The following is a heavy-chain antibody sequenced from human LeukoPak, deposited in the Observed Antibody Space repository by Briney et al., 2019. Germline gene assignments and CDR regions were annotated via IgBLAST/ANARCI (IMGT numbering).Heavy chain of an antibody. D-gene: IGHD1-26*01. CDR3: ARGGWEIRFDY. Sequence: SETLSLTCAVYGGSFSGYYWSWIRQPPGKGLEWIGEINHSGSTNYNPSLKSRVTISVDTSKNQFSLKLSSVTAADTALYYCARGGWEIRFDYWGQGTLVTVSS. V-gene: IGHV4-34*01. J-gene: IGHJ4*02. CDR1: GGSFSGYY. CDR2: INHSGST.